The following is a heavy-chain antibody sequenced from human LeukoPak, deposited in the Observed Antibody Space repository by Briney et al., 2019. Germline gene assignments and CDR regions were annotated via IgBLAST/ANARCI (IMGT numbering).Heavy chain of an antibody. Sequence: PSETLSLTCAVYGGSFSGYYWSWIRQPPGKGLEWIGEINHSGSTNYSPSLKSRVTISVDTSKNQFSLKLSSVTAADTAVYYCARGDSTYYDFWSGRYYYYYGMDVWGQGTTVTVSS. J-gene: IGHJ6*02. D-gene: IGHD3-3*01. CDR1: GGSFSGYY. CDR2: INHSGST. V-gene: IGHV4-34*01. CDR3: ARGDSTYYDFWSGRYYYYYGMDV.